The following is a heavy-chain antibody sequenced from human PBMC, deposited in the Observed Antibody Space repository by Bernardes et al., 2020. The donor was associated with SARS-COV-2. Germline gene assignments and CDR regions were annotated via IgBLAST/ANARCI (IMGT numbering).Heavy chain of an antibody. CDR3: ARTTVLNLLSKYYYGMDV. D-gene: IGHD1-1*01. J-gene: IGHJ6*02. CDR1: GYSFTNYW. CDR2: IYPGDSDT. Sequence: GESLQISCKGSGYSFTNYWIAWVRQMPGKGLELMGIIYPGDSDTRYTPSFQGQVNISVDKSINTAYLQWSSLKTSDTAMYYCARTTVLNLLSKYYYGMDVWGQGTTVTVSS. V-gene: IGHV5-51*01.